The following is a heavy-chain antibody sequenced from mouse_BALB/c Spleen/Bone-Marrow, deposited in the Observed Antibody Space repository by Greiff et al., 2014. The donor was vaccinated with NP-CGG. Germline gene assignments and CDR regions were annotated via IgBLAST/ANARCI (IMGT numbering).Heavy chain of an antibody. Sequence: VQLVESGPALVKPGASVRISCKASGYTFTSYYIHWVKQRPGQGLEWIGWIYPGNVNTKYNEKFKGKATLTADKSSSTAYMQLSSLTSEDSAVYFCARDTMDYWGQGTSVTVSS. V-gene: IGHV1S56*01. CDR3: ARDTMDY. J-gene: IGHJ4*01. CDR2: IYPGNVNT. CDR1: GYTFTSYY.